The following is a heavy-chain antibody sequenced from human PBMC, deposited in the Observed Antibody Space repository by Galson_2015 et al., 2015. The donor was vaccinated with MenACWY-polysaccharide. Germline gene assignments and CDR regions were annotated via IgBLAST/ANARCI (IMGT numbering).Heavy chain of an antibody. V-gene: IGHV1-2*02. J-gene: IGHJ4*02. Sequence: WVRQAPGQGLEWMGWISPHSGATNCAQNFQGRVTMTRDTSISTAYMELSRLSSDDTAVYYCARERGAGGTYFNYWGQGTLVAVSS. CDR3: ARERGAGGTYFNY. CDR2: ISPHSGAT.